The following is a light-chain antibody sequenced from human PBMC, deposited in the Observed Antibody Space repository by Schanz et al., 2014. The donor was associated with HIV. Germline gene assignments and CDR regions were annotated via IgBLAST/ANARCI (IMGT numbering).Light chain of an antibody. CDR1: SNDVGTYVF. CDR2: DVT. V-gene: IGLV2-14*03. J-gene: IGLJ2*01. CDR3: SSYASSTSVL. Sequence: QSALTQPASVSGSPGQSVTISCSGSSNDVGTYVFVSWYQQHPGKAPILIIYDVTNRPSGISDRFSGSKSGNTASLTISGLQAEDEADYYCSSYASSTSVLFGGGTKLTVL.